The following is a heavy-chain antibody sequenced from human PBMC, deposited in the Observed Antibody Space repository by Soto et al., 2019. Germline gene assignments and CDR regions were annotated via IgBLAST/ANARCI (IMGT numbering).Heavy chain of an antibody. CDR3: AKDWCSGTTCYCLEN. D-gene: IGHD1-7*01. J-gene: IGHJ4*02. Sequence: EVQLLESGGGLVQPGGSLRLSCAASGFTFSSYAMSWVGQAPGKGLEWVSSVSGSSGSKSYADSVKGRFTISRDNSKSTVYLQMNTLRAEDTAVYFCAKDWCSGTTCYCLENWGQGTLVTVSS. CDR2: VSGSSGSK. V-gene: IGHV3-23*01. CDR1: GFTFSSYA.